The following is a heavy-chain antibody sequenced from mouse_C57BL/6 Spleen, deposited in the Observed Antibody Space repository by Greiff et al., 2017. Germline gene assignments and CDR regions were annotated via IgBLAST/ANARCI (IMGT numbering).Heavy chain of an antibody. V-gene: IGHV1-18*01. CDR2: INPNNGGT. Sequence: VHVKQSGPELVKPGASVKIPCKASGYTFTDYNMDWVKQSHGKSLEWIGDINPNNGGTIYNQKFKGKATLTVDKSSSTAYMELRSLTSEDTAVYYCARLEYAMDYWGQGTSVTVSS. J-gene: IGHJ4*01. CDR1: GYTFTDYN. CDR3: ARLEYAMDY.